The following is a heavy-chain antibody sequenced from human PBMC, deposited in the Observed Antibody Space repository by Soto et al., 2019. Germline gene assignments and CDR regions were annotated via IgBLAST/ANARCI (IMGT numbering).Heavy chain of an antibody. CDR3: ARGVGNDYSDYYFDY. CDR2: VYYSGST. Sequence: QVQLQESGPGLVKPSQTLSLTCTVSGGSIRSGGYYWSWIRQPPGKGLEWIGYVYYSGSTYFNPSLKXRXTXXVDTSKNQFSLKLSSVTAADTAVYYCARGVGNDYSDYYFDYWGQGTLVTVSS. J-gene: IGHJ4*02. CDR1: GGSIRSGGYY. D-gene: IGHD4-17*01. V-gene: IGHV4-31*03.